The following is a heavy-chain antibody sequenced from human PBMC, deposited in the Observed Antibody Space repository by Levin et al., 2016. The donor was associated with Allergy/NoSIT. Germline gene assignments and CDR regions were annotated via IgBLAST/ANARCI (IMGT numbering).Heavy chain of an antibody. V-gene: IGHV1-69*04. D-gene: IGHD2-15*01. CDR2: IIPILGIA. J-gene: IGHJ6*02. Sequence: WVRQAPGQGLEWMGRIIPILGIANYAQKFQGRVTITADKSTSTAYMELSSLRSEDTAVYYCARVGSSLSVVYYYGMDVWGQGTTVTVSS. CDR3: ARVGSSLSVVYYYGMDV.